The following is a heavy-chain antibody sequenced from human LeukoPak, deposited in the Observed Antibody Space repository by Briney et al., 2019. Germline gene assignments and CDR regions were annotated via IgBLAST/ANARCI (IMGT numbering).Heavy chain of an antibody. CDR3: ARGTLSSWYAFDI. CDR2: ISTGSSV. D-gene: IGHD6-13*01. Sequence: GGSLRLSCSASGFTFSDNYMSWIRQAPGKGLQWVSYISTGSSVYYAVSVKGRFTTSRDSANNSLYLQMNSLRAEDTAVYYCARGTLSSWYAFDIWGQGTMVTVSS. CDR1: GFTFSDNY. J-gene: IGHJ3*02. V-gene: IGHV3-11*01.